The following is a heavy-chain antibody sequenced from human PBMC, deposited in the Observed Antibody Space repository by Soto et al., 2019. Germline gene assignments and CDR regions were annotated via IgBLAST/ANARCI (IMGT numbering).Heavy chain of an antibody. D-gene: IGHD2-2*01. CDR2: ISYDGSNK. J-gene: IGHJ6*02. V-gene: IGHV3-30-3*01. CDR1: GFTFSSYA. CDR3: AREYDCSSTSCYYYYGMDV. Sequence: GGSLRLSCAASGFTFSSYAMHWVRQAPGKGLEWVAVISYDGSNKYYADSVKGRFTISRDNSKNTLYLQMNSLRAEDTAVYYCAREYDCSSTSCYYYYGMDVWGQGTTVTVSS.